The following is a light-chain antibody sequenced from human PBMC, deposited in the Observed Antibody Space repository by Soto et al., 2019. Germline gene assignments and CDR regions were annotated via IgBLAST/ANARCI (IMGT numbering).Light chain of an antibody. CDR2: EVS. Sequence: DIQMTQSPSTLSASVGDRVTFTCRASQSISRSLAWYQQKPGRAPKLLIYEVSTLNVGVPSRFSGSGSGTEFTLTISSLQPDDFATYYCLQYNTYPWAFGQGTKV. CDR1: QSISRS. J-gene: IGKJ1*01. CDR3: LQYNTYPWA. V-gene: IGKV1-5*03.